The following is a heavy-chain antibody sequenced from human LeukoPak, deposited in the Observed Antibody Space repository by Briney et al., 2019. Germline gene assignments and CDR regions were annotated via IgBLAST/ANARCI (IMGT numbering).Heavy chain of an antibody. J-gene: IGHJ4*02. D-gene: IGHD5-18*01. CDR2: IYYSGST. CDR1: GGSVSNSSYY. Sequence: PSETLSLTCSVSGGSVSNSSYYWGWIRQPPGKGLEWIGSIYYSGSTYYNLSLKSRVTISVDTSKNQFSLKLGSVTAADTAVYYCARQGIQLWFAHDYWGQGTLVTVSS. CDR3: ARQGIQLWFAHDY. V-gene: IGHV4-39*01.